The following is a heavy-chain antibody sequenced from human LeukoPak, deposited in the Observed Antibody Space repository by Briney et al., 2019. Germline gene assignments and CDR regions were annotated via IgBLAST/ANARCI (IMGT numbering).Heavy chain of an antibody. D-gene: IGHD3-16*02. J-gene: IGHJ4*02. V-gene: IGHV3-30*18. Sequence: PGGSLRLSCAASGFTFSSYGMHWVRQAPGEGLEWVAVISYDGSNKYYADSVKGRFTISRDNSKNTLYLQMNSLRAEDTAVYYCAKPFADAADYDYVWGSYLLGGGYFDYWGQGTLVTVSS. CDR3: AKPFADAADYDYVWGSYLLGGGYFDY. CDR2: ISYDGSNK. CDR1: GFTFSSYG.